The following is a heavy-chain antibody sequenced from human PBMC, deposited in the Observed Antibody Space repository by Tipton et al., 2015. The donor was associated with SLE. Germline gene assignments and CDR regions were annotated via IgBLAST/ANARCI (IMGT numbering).Heavy chain of an antibody. D-gene: IGHD6-13*01. CDR1: GGSISSGGFY. J-gene: IGHJ4*02. V-gene: IGHV4-31*03. CDR3: ARGAHSSSYDY. CDR2: IDYSGST. Sequence: TLSLTCTVSGGSISSGGFYWSWIRQHPGKGLEWIGYIDYSGSTYYNPSLKSRVSISADTSKTRFSLNLSSVTAAGTAVYYCARGAHSSSYDYWSQGTLVTVSS.